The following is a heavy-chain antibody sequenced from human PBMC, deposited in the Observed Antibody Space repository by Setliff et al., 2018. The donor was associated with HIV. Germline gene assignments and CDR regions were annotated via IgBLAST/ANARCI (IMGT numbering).Heavy chain of an antibody. D-gene: IGHD6-13*01. CDR1: GFTFSSYW. CDR2: INHSGRI. V-gene: IGHV4-34*01. CDR3: ARGYSSSYYFDY. Sequence: SETLSLSCAASGFTFSSYWMSWVRQPPGKGLEWIGEINHSGRINCNPSLKSRVTVSVDTSKNQFSLKLSSVTAADTAVYYCARGYSSSYYFDYWGQGTLVTVSS. J-gene: IGHJ4*02.